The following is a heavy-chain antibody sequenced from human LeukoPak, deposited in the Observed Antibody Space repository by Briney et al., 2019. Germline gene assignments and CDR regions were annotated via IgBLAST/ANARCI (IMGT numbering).Heavy chain of an antibody. CDR2: IYTSGST. D-gene: IGHD6-13*01. Sequence: SETLSLTCTVSGGSISSGSYYWSWIRQPAGKGLEWIGRIYTSGSTNYNPSLKSRVTISVDTSKNQFSLKLSSVTAADTAVYYCARGNDHGYSSSWSENWGQGTLVTVSS. V-gene: IGHV4-61*02. CDR1: GGSISSGSYY. CDR3: ARGNDHGYSSSWSEN. J-gene: IGHJ4*02.